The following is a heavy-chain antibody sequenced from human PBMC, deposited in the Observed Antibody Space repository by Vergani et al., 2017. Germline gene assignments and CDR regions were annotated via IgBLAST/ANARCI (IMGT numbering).Heavy chain of an antibody. CDR2: ISAYNCNP. CDR1: GYTFTSYG. CDR3: ARDLTVTTRGTGFDY. J-gene: IGHJ4*02. V-gene: IGHV1-18*01. D-gene: IGHD4-17*01. Sequence: HVQLVPSFSSVKKPGASVKVSCKASGYTFTSYGISWVRQAPGQGLEWRGWISAYNCNPPSSPPLQGRVPMTTDTSTSTAYMELRSLRSDDTAVYECARDLTVTTRGTGFDYWGQGTLVTVSS.